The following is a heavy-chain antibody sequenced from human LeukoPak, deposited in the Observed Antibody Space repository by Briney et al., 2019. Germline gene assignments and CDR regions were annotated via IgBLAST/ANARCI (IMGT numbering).Heavy chain of an antibody. CDR1: ALTFSTFW. V-gene: IGHV3-7*01. D-gene: IGHD3-16*01. Sequence: GPSLRLACAASALTFSTFWMSWVRQGPGKGLEWVANIKADGSVEHYIDSMEGRFSISRDNARNSLYLQLNSLRAEDTAVYYCVRDSDYQRISTDRYAHYDALDLWGHGTMVTVSS. J-gene: IGHJ3*01. CDR3: VRDSDYQRISTDRYAHYDALDL. CDR2: IKADGSVE.